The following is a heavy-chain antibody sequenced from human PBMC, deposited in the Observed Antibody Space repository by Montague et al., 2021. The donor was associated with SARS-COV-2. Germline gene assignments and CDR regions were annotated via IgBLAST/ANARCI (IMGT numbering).Heavy chain of an antibody. CDR2: VLYNKST. CDR1: GVSVTDYY. J-gene: IGHJ4*02. V-gene: IGHV4-59*08. Sequence: SETLSLTCTVSGVSVTDYYWSWIRQPPGKGLEWIGDVLYNKSTNFNPSLKSRVAISVDTSKNQFSLRLTSVTAADTAFYYCVRHPHEDGLNGPPDFWGQGTLVTVSS. D-gene: IGHD3-9*01. CDR3: VRHPHEDGLNGPPDF.